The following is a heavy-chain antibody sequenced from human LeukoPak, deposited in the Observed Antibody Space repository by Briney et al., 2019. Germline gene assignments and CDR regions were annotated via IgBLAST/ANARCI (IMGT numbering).Heavy chain of an antibody. CDR1: GYTFTIYG. V-gene: IGHV1-18*01. CDR2: ISTYNGNT. CDR3: ARAGEGGSYDY. D-gene: IGHD1-26*01. Sequence: GASVNVSCKPSGYTFTIYGISWVRQAPGQGLEWMGWISTYNGNTNYAQKLQGRVTMTTDTSTRTAYMELSSLRSDDTAVYYCARAGEGGSYDYWGQGTLVTVSS. J-gene: IGHJ4*02.